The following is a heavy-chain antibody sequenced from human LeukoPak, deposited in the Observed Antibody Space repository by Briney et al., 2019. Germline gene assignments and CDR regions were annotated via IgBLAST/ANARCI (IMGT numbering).Heavy chain of an antibody. D-gene: IGHD6-25*01. CDR3: AREGRLPFDY. Sequence: PGGSLRLSCAASGFTFSSYWMHWVRQAPGKGLEWVSYISSSGSTIYYADSVKGRFTISRDNAKNSLYLQMNSLRAEDTAVYYCAREGRLPFDYWGQGTLVTVSS. CDR1: GFTFSSYW. J-gene: IGHJ4*02. V-gene: IGHV3-48*04. CDR2: ISSSGSTI.